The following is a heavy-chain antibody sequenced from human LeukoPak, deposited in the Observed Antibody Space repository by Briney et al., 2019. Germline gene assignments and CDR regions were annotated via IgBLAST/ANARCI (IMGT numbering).Heavy chain of an antibody. CDR3: ASDQVSGVFDY. V-gene: IGHV3-11*05. CDR2: ISPDGSYT. J-gene: IGHJ4*02. Sequence: PGGSLRLSCAGSGVVFSDFYINWIRHSPGKGLEWLAYISPDGSYTTYGDSVKGRFVISRDNAKNSVSLQMNSLRVEDTAVYFCASDQVSGVFDYWGQGARVTVS. D-gene: IGHD5/OR15-5a*01. CDR1: GVVFSDFY.